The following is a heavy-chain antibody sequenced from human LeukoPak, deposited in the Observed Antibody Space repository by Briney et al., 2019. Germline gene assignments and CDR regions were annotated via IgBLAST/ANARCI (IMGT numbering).Heavy chain of an antibody. CDR3: ARDRIFDY. CDR1: GFTFRTYW. V-gene: IGHV3-7*03. D-gene: IGHD2-15*01. J-gene: IGHJ4*02. Sequence: GGSLRLSCAASGFTFRTYWMNWVRQAPGKGLEWVANINEDGSGKSYVDSMKGRFAISRDNAENSLFLQVNSLRAEDTAVYYCARDRIFDYWGQGILVTVSS. CDR2: INEDGSGK.